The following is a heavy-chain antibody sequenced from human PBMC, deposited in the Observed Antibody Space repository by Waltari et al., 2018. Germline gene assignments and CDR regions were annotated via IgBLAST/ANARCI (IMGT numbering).Heavy chain of an antibody. CDR3: GRIAFGDDGGYFQH. D-gene: IGHD4-17*01. V-gene: IGHV4-39*01. CDR1: GGSISSNYN. CDR2: MQYRGST. J-gene: IGHJ1*01. Sequence: QLQLQESGPGLVKPSETLSLTCTVSGGSISSNYNWGWIRQPPGKGLEWMGNMQYRGSTFYNPSLMSRVTMSLDTWSNQFSLRLSSVGAADTAVYFCGRIAFGDDGGYFQHWGQGTLVTVSS.